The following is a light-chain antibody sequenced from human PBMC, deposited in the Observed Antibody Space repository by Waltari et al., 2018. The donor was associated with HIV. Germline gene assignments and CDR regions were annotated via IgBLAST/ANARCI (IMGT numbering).Light chain of an antibody. Sequence: HSALTQPPSASGSPGQSVTIPCTGTSTEVPTYNSISWYQQHPGEAPKILIYEVNKRPSGVPDRFSGSKSGNTASLTVSGLQADDEADYYCTSYEGKNNLVFGGGTKLTVL. V-gene: IGLV2-8*01. CDR1: STEVPTYNS. CDR2: EVN. CDR3: TSYEGKNNLV. J-gene: IGLJ2*01.